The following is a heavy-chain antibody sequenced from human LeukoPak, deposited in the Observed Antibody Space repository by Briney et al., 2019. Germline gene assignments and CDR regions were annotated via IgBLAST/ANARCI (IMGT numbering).Heavy chain of an antibody. V-gene: IGHV3-23*01. CDR1: GFTFRSYA. D-gene: IGHD1-14*01. J-gene: IGHJ6*03. CDR2: ISNIATI. Sequence: PGGSLRLSCAASGFTFRSYAMTWVRQAPGKGLEWVSEISNIATINYADSVKGRFTMSRDNSKNTLYLQMNSLRAEDTAVYYCAKNGGHLTENYYMDVWGKGTTVTVSS. CDR3: AKNGGHLTENYYMDV.